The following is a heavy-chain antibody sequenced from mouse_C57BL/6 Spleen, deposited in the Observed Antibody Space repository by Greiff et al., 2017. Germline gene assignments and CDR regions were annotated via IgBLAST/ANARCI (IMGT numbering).Heavy chain of an antibody. Sequence: EVMLVESGGGLVKPGGSLKLSCAASGFTFSDYGMHWVRQAPEKGLEWVAYISSGSSTIYYADTVKGRFTISRDNAKNTLFLQMTSLRSEDTAMYYCARGDYDGLAYWGQGTLVTVAA. CDR1: GFTFSDYG. J-gene: IGHJ3*01. V-gene: IGHV5-17*01. CDR2: ISSGSSTI. D-gene: IGHD2-4*01. CDR3: ARGDYDGLAY.